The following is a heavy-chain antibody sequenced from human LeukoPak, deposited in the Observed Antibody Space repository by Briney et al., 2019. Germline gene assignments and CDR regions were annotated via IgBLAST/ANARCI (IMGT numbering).Heavy chain of an antibody. J-gene: IGHJ5*02. CDR1: RGSVSGHY. V-gene: IGHV4-59*02. Sequence: SETLSLTCTVSRGSVSGHYWDWIRQPPGKGLEWIGYISDSGSTNYNPSLKSRVTISLDTSKNQFSLKLISLTAADTAAYYCARVEYGDYGWFDPWGQGTLVTVSS. D-gene: IGHD4-17*01. CDR2: ISDSGST. CDR3: ARVEYGDYGWFDP.